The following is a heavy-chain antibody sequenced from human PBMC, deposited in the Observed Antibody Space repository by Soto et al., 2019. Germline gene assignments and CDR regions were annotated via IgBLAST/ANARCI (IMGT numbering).Heavy chain of an antibody. CDR1: GFTFTDYY. CDR2: ISDSGTSI. J-gene: IGHJ5*02. V-gene: IGHV3-11*01. Sequence: PGGSLRLSCAASGFTFTDYYMTWIRQAPGKGLEWVSHISDSGTSIYYADSVKGRFTISRDNAKKSLYLHMNSLRVEDTAVYYCARDKAFVASGFFDPWGQGTLVTVSS. D-gene: IGHD3-22*01. CDR3: ARDKAFVASGFFDP.